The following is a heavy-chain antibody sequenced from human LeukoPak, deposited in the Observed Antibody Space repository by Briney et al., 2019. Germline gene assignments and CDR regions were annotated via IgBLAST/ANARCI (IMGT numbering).Heavy chain of an antibody. CDR2: IIPIFGTA. CDR3: ARDEMGATTFQIDHYFDY. D-gene: IGHD1-26*01. Sequence: ASVKVSCKASGGTFSSYAISWVRQAPGQGLEWMGGIIPIFGTANYAQKFRGRVTITADESTSTAYMELSSLRSEDTAVYYCARDEMGATTFQIDHYFDYWGQGTLVTVSS. J-gene: IGHJ4*02. CDR1: GGTFSSYA. V-gene: IGHV1-69*13.